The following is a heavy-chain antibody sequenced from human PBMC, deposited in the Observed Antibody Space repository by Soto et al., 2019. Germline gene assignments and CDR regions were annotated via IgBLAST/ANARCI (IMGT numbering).Heavy chain of an antibody. CDR1: GGSISSGDYY. D-gene: IGHD3-16*01. CDR2: IYYSGST. Sequence: PSETLSLTCTVSGGSISSGDYYWSWIRQPPGKGLEWIGYIYYSGSTYYNPSLKSRVTISVDTSKNQFSLKLSSVTAADTAVYYCARDNRGSRFDYWGQGTLVTVSS. V-gene: IGHV4-30-4*01. CDR3: ARDNRGSRFDY. J-gene: IGHJ4*02.